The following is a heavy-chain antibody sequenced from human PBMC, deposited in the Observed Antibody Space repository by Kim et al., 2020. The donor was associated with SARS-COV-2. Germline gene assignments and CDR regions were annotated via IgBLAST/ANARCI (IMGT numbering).Heavy chain of an antibody. J-gene: IGHJ6*03. CDR1: GESFSDYY. D-gene: IGHD3-10*01. Sequence: SETLYLTCAVYGESFSDYYRSWVRQPPGKGLEWIGEIHKSGSSTYNPSLKSRVSISTETSKNQFSLRLNSVTAADTAVYYCARGPYYGGSMTSYYMYVWGEGITVTVSS. CDR2: IHKSGSS. CDR3: ARGPYYGGSMTSYYMYV. V-gene: IGHV4-34*01.